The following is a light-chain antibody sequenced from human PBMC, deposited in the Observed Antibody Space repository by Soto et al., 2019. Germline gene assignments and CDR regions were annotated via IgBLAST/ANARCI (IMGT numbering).Light chain of an antibody. CDR2: DTS. Sequence: EIVLAQSPGTLSLSPGERATLSYRASQTVISSSLAWYQQKPGQAPRLLIYDTSTRATGIPDRFSGSGSGTDFTLTINGLEPEDFGVYYCQQYGSSPFTFGPGTKVDLK. J-gene: IGKJ3*01. V-gene: IGKV3-20*01. CDR3: QQYGSSPFT. CDR1: QTVISSS.